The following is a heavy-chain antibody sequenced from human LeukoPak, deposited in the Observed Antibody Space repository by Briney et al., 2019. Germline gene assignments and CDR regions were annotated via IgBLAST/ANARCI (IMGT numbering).Heavy chain of an antibody. CDR2: VSYNGST. Sequence: RASETLSLTCTVSGSSISGYYWSWIRQPPGKGLEWIGYVSYNGSTNYNPSLGSRVTISEDTSKNQFSLKLSSLTTADTAVYYCASPYTSRFDYWGQGALVIVSS. J-gene: IGHJ4*02. D-gene: IGHD3-16*01. CDR3: ASPYTSRFDY. V-gene: IGHV4-59*01. CDR1: GSSISGYY.